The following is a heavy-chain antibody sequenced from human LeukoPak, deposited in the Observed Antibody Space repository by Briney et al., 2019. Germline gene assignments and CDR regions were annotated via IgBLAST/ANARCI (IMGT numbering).Heavy chain of an antibody. D-gene: IGHD2-2*02. J-gene: IGHJ3*02. CDR1: GFSFDDYG. Sequence: GGSLRLSCEASGFSFDDYGMSWVRQSTGKGLEWVSAITNWNGGSTGYADSVRGRFTISRDNAKNSLYLQMNILRAEDTALYYCARCSRSSTDCYSAFDIWGQGTMVTVSS. CDR2: ITNWNGGST. V-gene: IGHV3-20*04. CDR3: ARCSRSSTDCYSAFDI.